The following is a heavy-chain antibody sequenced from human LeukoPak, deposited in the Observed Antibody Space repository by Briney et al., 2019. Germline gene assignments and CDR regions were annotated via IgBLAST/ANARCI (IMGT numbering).Heavy chain of an antibody. Sequence: SETLSLTCTVSGGSISSYYWSWIRQPAGKGLEWIGRIYISGSTNYNPSLKSRVTMTRDTSTNTVYMELSSLRSEDTAVYYCAKDAVQLWLRIDYWAQGTLVTVSS. CDR2: IYISGST. CDR1: GGSISSYY. V-gene: IGHV4-4*07. CDR3: AKDAVQLWLRIDY. D-gene: IGHD5-18*01. J-gene: IGHJ4*01.